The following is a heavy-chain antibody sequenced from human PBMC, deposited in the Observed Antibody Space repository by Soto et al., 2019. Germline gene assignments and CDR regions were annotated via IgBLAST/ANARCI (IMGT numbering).Heavy chain of an antibody. CDR2: IIPIFGTA. V-gene: IGHV1-69*06. J-gene: IGHJ6*02. CDR1: GGTFSSYA. D-gene: IGHD2-2*01. Sequence: ASVKVSCKASGGTFSSYAISWVRQAPGQGLEWMGGIIPIFGTANYAQKFQGRVTITADKSTSTAYMELSSLRSEDTAVYYCGYCSITICYCRYYYYPMDVWGQGNTVTV. CDR3: GYCSITICYCRYYYYPMDV.